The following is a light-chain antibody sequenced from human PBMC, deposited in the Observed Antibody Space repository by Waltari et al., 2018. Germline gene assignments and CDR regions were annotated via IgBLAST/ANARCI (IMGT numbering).Light chain of an antibody. CDR1: SSDIGSYDF. V-gene: IGLV2-14*01. CDR2: VVF. J-gene: IGLJ3*02. CDR3: SSYTSSSTYIV. Sequence: SALTQPASVSGSPGQSITISCTGTSSDIGSYDFVSWYQQHPGKAPKLMMYVVFKWPSGVSGRFSGSKSGNTASLTISGLQADDEADYYCSSYTSSSTYIVFGGGTKLTVL.